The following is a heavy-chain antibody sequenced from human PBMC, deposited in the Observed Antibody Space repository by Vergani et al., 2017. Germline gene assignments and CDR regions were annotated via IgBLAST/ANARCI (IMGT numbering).Heavy chain of an antibody. V-gene: IGHV1-69*04. CDR2: IIPILGTA. CDR1: GGTFSSYA. D-gene: IGHD3-3*01. CDR3: ARDYDFWSGLRFRGFDP. J-gene: IGHJ5*02. Sequence: QVQLVQSGAEVKKPGSSVKVSCKASGGTFSSYAISWVRQAPGQGLEWMGRIIPILGTANYAQKFQGRVTITTDRSTSTAYMELSSLRSEDTAVYYCARDYDFWSGLRFRGFDPWGQGTLVTVSS.